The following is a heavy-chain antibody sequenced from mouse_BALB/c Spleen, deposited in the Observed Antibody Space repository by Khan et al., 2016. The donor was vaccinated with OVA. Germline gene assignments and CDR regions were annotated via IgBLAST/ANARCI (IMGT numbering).Heavy chain of an antibody. D-gene: IGHD1-3*01. CDR2: IWAGGST. CDR3: ARLEDI. Sequence: QVQLKESGPGLVAPSQSLSITCTVSGFSLTSYGVHWVRQPPGKGLEWLGVIWAGGSTNYNSALMSRLSISKDNSKSQVVVKMNSLQTDDTAMDYCARLEDIWGQGTTVTVSA. CDR1: GFSLTSYG. J-gene: IGHJ2*01. V-gene: IGHV2-9*02.